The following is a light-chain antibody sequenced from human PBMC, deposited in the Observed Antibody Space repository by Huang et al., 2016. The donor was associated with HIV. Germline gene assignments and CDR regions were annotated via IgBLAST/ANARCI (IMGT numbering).Light chain of an antibody. CDR1: QDIGSH. Sequence: DIQMTQSPSSLSASVGDRVTLTCRTSQDIGSHLNWYQQRPGSAPQLLIYGSSTLQRGGPSRFSGGGSGTYFSLTISNLQPEDFATYYCQHSYVSLGYTFGQGTKLEI. CDR3: QHSYVSLGYT. CDR2: GSS. J-gene: IGKJ2*01. V-gene: IGKV1-39*01.